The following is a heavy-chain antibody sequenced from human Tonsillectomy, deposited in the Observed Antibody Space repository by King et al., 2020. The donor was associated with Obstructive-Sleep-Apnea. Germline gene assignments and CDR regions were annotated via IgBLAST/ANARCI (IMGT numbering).Heavy chain of an antibody. CDR2: ISNDGSNK. V-gene: IGHV3-30*04. J-gene: IGHJ6*02. Sequence: VQLVESGGGVVQPGRSLRLSCAASGFTFNDYALHLVRQAPGKGLEGGAFISNDGSNKYYATSVKGRLTISRDNSKTTLFLQMNSLRAEETAWYYCSGDRTSTGYYGMDVWGQGTTVTVSS. CDR3: SGDRTSTGYYGMDV. CDR1: GFTFNDYA. D-gene: IGHD2-2*01.